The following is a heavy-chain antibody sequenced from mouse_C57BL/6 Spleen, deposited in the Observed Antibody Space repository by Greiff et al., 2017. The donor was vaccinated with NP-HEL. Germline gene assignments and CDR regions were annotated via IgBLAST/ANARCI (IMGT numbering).Heavy chain of an antibody. V-gene: IGHV1-82*01. J-gene: IGHJ1*03. D-gene: IGHD1-1*01. Sequence: QVQLKQSGPELVKPGASVKISCKASGYAFSSSWMNWVKQRPGKGLEWIGRIYPGDGDTNYNGKFKGKATLTADKSSSTAYMQLSSLTSEDSAVYFCARGRGSTVVATGWYFDVWGTGTTVTVSS. CDR2: IYPGDGDT. CDR1: GYAFSSSW. CDR3: ARGRGSTVVATGWYFDV.